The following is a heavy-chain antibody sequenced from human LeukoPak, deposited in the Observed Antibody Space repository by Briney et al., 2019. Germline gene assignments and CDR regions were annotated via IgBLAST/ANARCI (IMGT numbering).Heavy chain of an antibody. CDR2: IYTSGST. V-gene: IGHV4-61*02. D-gene: IGHD3-10*01. J-gene: IGHJ4*02. CDR3: ARIGFGELVNY. Sequence: SETLSLTCTVSGGSINSGSYYWSWIRQPAGKGLEWIGRIYTSGSTKYNPSLKSRVTISVDTSKNQFSLKLSSVTAADTAVYYCARIGFGELVNYWGQGTLVTVSS. CDR1: GGSINSGSYY.